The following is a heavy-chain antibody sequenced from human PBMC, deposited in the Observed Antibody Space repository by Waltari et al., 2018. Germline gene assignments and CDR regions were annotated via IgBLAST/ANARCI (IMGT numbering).Heavy chain of an antibody. CDR3: AVGGYFDISGFYHDS. D-gene: IGHD3-22*01. Sequence: QVPVVQSGAGVKKPGDSVKVSCKVSGYTLTELSMPWVRQAPGKGFEWMGGFDPEVGESIYARTFEGRVTMTADTSTDTAFMELSSLTSEDTAVYFCAVGGYFDISGFYHDSWGHGTLVTVSS. CDR2: FDPEVGES. CDR1: GYTLTELS. V-gene: IGHV1-24*01. J-gene: IGHJ5*01.